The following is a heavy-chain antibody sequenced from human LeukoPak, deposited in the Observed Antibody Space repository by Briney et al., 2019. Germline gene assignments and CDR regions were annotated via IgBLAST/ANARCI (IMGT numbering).Heavy chain of an antibody. CDR1: GGSISSSSYY. CDR3: ARESTLSSYFDY. CDR2: IYTSGST. V-gene: IGHV4-61*02. J-gene: IGHJ4*02. Sequence: PSETLSLTCTVSGGSISSSSYYWSWIRQPAGKGLEWIGRIYTSGSTNYNPSLKSRVTISVDTSKNQFSLKLSSVTAADTAVYYCARESTLSSYFDYWGQGTLVTVSS. D-gene: IGHD2-2*01.